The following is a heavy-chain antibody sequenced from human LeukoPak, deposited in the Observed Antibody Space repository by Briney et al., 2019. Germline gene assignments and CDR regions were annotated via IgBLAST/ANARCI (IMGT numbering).Heavy chain of an antibody. CDR1: GFTFSNYW. Sequence: GGSLRLSCAASGFTFSNYWMHWVRQAPGKGLVWVSRINSDARSTSYADSVKGRFTISRDNAKNTLYLQMNSLRAEDTAVYYCARNRNDYGDYVYDYWGQGTLVTVSS. CDR3: ARNRNDYGDYVYDY. CDR2: INSDARST. V-gene: IGHV3-74*01. D-gene: IGHD4-17*01. J-gene: IGHJ4*02.